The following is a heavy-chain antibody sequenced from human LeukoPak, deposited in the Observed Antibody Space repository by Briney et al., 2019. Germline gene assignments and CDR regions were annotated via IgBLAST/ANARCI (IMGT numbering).Heavy chain of an antibody. J-gene: IGHJ4*02. D-gene: IGHD5-18*01. V-gene: IGHV4-34*01. CDR1: GGSFSGYY. Sequence: PSETLSLTCAVYGGSFSGYYWSWIRQPPGKGLEWIGEINHSGSTNYNPSLKSRVTISVDTSKNQFSLKLSSVTAADTAVYYCARADRGYSYGRQGYWGQGTLVTVSS. CDR2: INHSGST. CDR3: ARADRGYSYGRQGY.